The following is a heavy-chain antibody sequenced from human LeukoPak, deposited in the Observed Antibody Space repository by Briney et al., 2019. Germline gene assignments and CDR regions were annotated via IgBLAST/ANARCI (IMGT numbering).Heavy chain of an antibody. CDR3: ARLVGATILAGFDP. J-gene: IGHJ5*02. D-gene: IGHD1-26*01. CDR2: IYYSGST. Sequence: SETLSLTCTVSGGSISSYYWSWIRQPPGKGLEWIGYIYYSGSTNYNPSLKSRVTISVDTSKNQFSLKLSSVTAADTAVYYCARLVGATILAGFDPWGQGTLVTVSS. CDR1: GGSISSYY. V-gene: IGHV4-59*01.